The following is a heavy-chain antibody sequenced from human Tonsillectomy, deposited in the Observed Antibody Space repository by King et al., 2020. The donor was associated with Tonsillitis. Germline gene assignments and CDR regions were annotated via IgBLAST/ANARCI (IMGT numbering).Heavy chain of an antibody. D-gene: IGHD6-13*01. CDR2: IYDSGST. CDR1: GGSISSYY. CDR3: ARGSNIAAAGTGYYFDY. V-gene: IGHV4-59*01. Sequence: VQLQESGPGLVKPSETLSLTCTVSGGSISSYYWSWIRQPPGKGLEWIGYIYDSGSTNYNPSLKSRGTISVDTSKNQLSLKLSSVTAVDTAVYYCARGSNIAAAGTGYYFDYWGQGTLVTVSS. J-gene: IGHJ4*02.